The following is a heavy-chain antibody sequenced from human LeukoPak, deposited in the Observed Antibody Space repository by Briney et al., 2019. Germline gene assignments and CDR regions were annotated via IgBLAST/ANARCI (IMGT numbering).Heavy chain of an antibody. V-gene: IGHV3-30-3*01. D-gene: IGHD6-19*01. CDR2: ISYDGSNK. Sequence: GGSLRLSCAASGFTFSSYAMHWVRQAPGKGLEWVAVISYDGSNKYCADSVKGRFTISRDNSKNTLYLQMNSLRAEDTAVYYCARDFRVNVVAGSNFDYWGQGTLVTVSS. CDR3: ARDFRVNVVAGSNFDY. J-gene: IGHJ4*02. CDR1: GFTFSSYA.